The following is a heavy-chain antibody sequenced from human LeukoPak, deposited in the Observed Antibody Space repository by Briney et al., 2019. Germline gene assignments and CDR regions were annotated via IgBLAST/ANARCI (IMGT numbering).Heavy chain of an antibody. CDR3: GEGH. CDR1: GFTFSNFA. Sequence: GGSLRLSCAASGFTFSNFAMIWVRQAPGKGLEWVSAISGSGDKTHYADSVKGRFTISRDNSRSVLYMQLNNLRLEDTAVYYCGEGHWGRGTLVTVSP. V-gene: IGHV3-23*01. J-gene: IGHJ4*02. CDR2: ISGSGDKT.